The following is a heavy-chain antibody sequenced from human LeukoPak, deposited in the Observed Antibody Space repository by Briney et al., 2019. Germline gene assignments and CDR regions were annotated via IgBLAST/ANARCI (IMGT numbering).Heavy chain of an antibody. J-gene: IGHJ3*02. CDR3: ARRDDSSGHYDAFDI. V-gene: IGHV3-13*01. CDR1: GFTFSNYN. Sequence: GGSLRLSCAASGFTFSNYNIHWVRQAPGKGLEWVAAIGTAGDTYYPGTVKGRFTISRENAKNSLYLQMNSLRAGDTAVYYCARRDDSSGHYDAFDIWGQGTMVTVSP. D-gene: IGHD3-22*01. CDR2: IGTAGDT.